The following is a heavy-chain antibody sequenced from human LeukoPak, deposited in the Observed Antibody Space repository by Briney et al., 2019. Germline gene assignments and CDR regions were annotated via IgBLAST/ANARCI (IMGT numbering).Heavy chain of an antibody. CDR3: ARGGITMIVVVITTPDFDY. CDR1: GFTFSSYW. Sequence: PGGSLRLSCAASGFTFSSYWMSWVRQAPGKGLEWVANIKQDGSEKYYVDSVKGRFTISRDNAKNSLYLQMNSLRAEDTAVYYCARGGITMIVVVITTPDFDYWGQGTLVTVSS. CDR2: IKQDGSEK. J-gene: IGHJ4*02. V-gene: IGHV3-7*01. D-gene: IGHD3-22*01.